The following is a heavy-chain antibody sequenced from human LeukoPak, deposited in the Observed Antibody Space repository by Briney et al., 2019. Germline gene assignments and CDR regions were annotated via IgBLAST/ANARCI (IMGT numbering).Heavy chain of an antibody. V-gene: IGHV1-69*04. D-gene: IGHD2-2*01. Sequence: ASVKVCCKASGGTFSSYAISWVRQAPGPGLELMGRIIPILGIANYAQKFQGRVTITADKSTSTAYMELSSLRSEDTAVYYCARGGSCSSTSCYVGGDWFDPWGQGTLVTVSS. J-gene: IGHJ5*02. CDR2: IIPILGIA. CDR1: GGTFSSYA. CDR3: ARGGSCSSTSCYVGGDWFDP.